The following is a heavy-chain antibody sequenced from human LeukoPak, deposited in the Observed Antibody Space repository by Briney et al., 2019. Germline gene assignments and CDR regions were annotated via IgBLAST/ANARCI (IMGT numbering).Heavy chain of an antibody. CDR1: GFTFSSYA. Sequence: PGRSLRLSCAASGFTFSSYAMHWVRQAPGKGLEWVAVISYDGSNKYYADSVKGRFTISRDNSKNTLYLQMNSLRAEDTAVYYCARLFGWFGESTDAFDIWGQGTMVTVSS. D-gene: IGHD3-10*01. J-gene: IGHJ3*02. CDR2: ISYDGSNK. CDR3: ARLFGWFGESTDAFDI. V-gene: IGHV3-30*04.